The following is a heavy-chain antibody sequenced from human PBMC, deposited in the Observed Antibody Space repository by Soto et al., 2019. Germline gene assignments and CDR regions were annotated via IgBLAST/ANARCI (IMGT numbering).Heavy chain of an antibody. CDR3: AKDIQASYYDILTGYLVYYFDD. CDR1: GFTFDDYA. V-gene: IGHV3-9*01. Sequence: GGSLRLSCAASGFTFDDYAMHWVRQAPGKGLEWVSGISWNSGSIGYADSVKGRFTISRDNAKNSLYLQMNSLRAEDTALYYCAKDIQASYYDILTGYLVYYFDDWGQGTLVTVSS. CDR2: ISWNSGSI. J-gene: IGHJ4*02. D-gene: IGHD3-9*01.